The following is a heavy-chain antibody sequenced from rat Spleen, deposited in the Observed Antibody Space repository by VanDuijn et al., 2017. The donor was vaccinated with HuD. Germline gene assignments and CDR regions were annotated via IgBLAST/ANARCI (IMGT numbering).Heavy chain of an antibody. V-gene: IGHV5-29*01. CDR2: ISYDGIST. D-gene: IGHD1-9*01. CDR1: GFAFSSFG. Sequence: EVQLVESGGGLVQPGRSLKLSCATSGFAFSSFGMAWVRQAPTKGLEWVATISYDGISTFYRDSVRGRFTISRDNAKSTLYLQMDSLRSEDTATYYCARRHYGYTDYFDYWGQGVMVTVSS. J-gene: IGHJ2*01. CDR3: ARRHYGYTDYFDY.